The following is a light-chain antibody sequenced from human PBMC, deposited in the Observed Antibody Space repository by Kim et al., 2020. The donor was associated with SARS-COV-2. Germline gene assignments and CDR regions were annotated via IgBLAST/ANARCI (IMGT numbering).Light chain of an antibody. V-gene: IGLV2-8*01. CDR1: SSDIAIYDY. CDR3: SSYAGSNNGV. J-gene: IGLJ2*01. CDR2: DVT. Sequence: GQSVTISCTGSSSDIAIYDYVSWYQQYPGKAHKLIIYDVTKRPSGVPDRFSGSKSANTASLTVSGLQAEDEADYYCSSYAGSNNGVFGGGTQLTVL.